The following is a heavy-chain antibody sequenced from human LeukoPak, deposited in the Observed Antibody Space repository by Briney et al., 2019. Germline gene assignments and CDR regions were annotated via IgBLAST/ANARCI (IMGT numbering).Heavy chain of an antibody. CDR3: ARGVLFYYDSSGYYAHDAFDI. J-gene: IGHJ3*02. D-gene: IGHD3-22*01. CDR1: GGSISSGGYY. CDR2: IYYSGST. V-gene: IGHV4-31*03. Sequence: SETLSLTCTVSGGSISSGGYYWSWIRQHPGKGLEWLGYIYYSGSTYYNPSLKSRVTISVDTSKTQFSLKLSSVTAADTAVYYCARGVLFYYDSSGYYAHDAFDIWGQGTMVTVSS.